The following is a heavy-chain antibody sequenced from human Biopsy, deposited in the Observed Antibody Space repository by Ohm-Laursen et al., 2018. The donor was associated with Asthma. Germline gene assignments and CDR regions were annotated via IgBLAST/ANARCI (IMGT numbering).Heavy chain of an antibody. V-gene: IGHV3-72*01. CDR1: GFTFSDHY. Sequence: SLRLSCSASGFTFSDHYMDWVRQAPGKGLEWVGRTRNKANSYTTEYAASVKGRFTISRDDSKNSLYLQMNSLKTEDTAVYYCASDLGGYYYGSSGYSSDHWGQGTLVTVSS. D-gene: IGHD3-22*01. CDR2: TRNKANSYTT. J-gene: IGHJ4*02. CDR3: ASDLGGYYYGSSGYSSDH.